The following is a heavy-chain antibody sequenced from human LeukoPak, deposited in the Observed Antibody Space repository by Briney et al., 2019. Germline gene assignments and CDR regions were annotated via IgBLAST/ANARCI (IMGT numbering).Heavy chain of an antibody. CDR3: ARDPLDSDYGGLDY. CDR2: INPTGGST. Sequence: GASVKLSCKASAYTSTSYYMHWVRQAPAQRPDWLGIINPTGGSTSYAQKFQGRVTMTRDTSTSTVYMELSSLRSEDTAVYYCARDPLDSDYGGLDYWGQGTLVTVSS. J-gene: IGHJ4*02. V-gene: IGHV1-46*01. D-gene: IGHD4-23*01. CDR1: AYTSTSYY.